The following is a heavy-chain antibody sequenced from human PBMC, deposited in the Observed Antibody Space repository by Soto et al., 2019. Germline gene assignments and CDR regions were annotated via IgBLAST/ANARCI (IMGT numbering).Heavy chain of an antibody. D-gene: IGHD2-21*01. CDR1: GFSLSASGVG. Sequence: QITLKESGPTMVKPTQTLTLTCTFSGFSLSASGVGVGWIRQPPGKALQWLTPIYWDDDKRYSPSLKSRLTITKDTSKNQVVLTMTNMDPVDTATYYCAHKRDGYNNFDYWGQGTLVTVSS. V-gene: IGHV2-5*02. CDR2: IYWDDDK. CDR3: AHKRDGYNNFDY. J-gene: IGHJ4*02.